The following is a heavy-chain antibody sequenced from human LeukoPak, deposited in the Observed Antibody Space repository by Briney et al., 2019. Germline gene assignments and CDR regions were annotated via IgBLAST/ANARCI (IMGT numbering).Heavy chain of an antibody. Sequence: GESLKISCKGSGYSFTNSWIAWVRQMPGKGLEWMGIIYLGDSDTTYSPSFQGQVTISADKSIGTAYLQWSSLKASDTAIYYCARQVDRWFAPWGQGTLVTVSS. CDR1: GYSFTNSW. CDR3: ARQVDRWFAP. CDR2: IYLGDSDT. J-gene: IGHJ5*02. V-gene: IGHV5-51*01.